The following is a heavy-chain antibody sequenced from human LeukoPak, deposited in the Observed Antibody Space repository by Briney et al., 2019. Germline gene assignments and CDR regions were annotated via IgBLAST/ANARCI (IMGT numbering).Heavy chain of an antibody. Sequence: GESLKISCKGSGYSFTSYWIGWVRQMPGKGLEWMGIIYPGDSDTRYSPSFQGQVTISADKSISTAYLQWSSLKASDTAMYYCARLMVRGVIIRSFDYWGQGTLVTVSS. J-gene: IGHJ4*02. CDR3: ARLMVRGVIIRSFDY. CDR2: IYPGDSDT. D-gene: IGHD3-10*01. CDR1: GYSFTSYW. V-gene: IGHV5-51*01.